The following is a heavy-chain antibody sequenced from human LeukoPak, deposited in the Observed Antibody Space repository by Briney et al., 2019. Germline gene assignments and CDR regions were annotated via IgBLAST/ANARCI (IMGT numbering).Heavy chain of an antibody. D-gene: IGHD3-22*01. Sequence: GGSLRLSCAASGFTLRSYWMNWVRQAPGKGLEWVANINQDGSETYYVDSAKGRFTMSRDNAKNSLYLQMNSLRAEDTAVYYCARSRSDSSGYYGYYHYGMDVWGQGTTVTVSS. J-gene: IGHJ6*02. CDR2: INQDGSET. CDR3: ARSRSDSSGYYGYYHYGMDV. CDR1: GFTLRSYW. V-gene: IGHV3-7*01.